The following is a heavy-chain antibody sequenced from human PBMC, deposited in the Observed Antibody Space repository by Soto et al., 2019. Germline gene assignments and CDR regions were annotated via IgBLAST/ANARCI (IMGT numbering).Heavy chain of an antibody. D-gene: IGHD3-3*01. CDR3: ARAPVLRFLEWPPDY. CDR1: GYTFTSYG. J-gene: IGHJ4*02. CDR2: ISAYNGNT. V-gene: IGHV1-18*04. Sequence: QVQLVQSGAEVKKPGASVKVSCKASGYTFTSYGISWVRQAPGQGLEWMGWISAYNGNTNYAQKLQGRVTMTTDTSTSTAYMELRSLRSDDTAVYSCARAPVLRFLEWPPDYWGQGTLVTVSS.